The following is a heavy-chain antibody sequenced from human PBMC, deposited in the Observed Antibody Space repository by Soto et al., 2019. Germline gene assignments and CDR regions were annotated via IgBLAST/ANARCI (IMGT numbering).Heavy chain of an antibody. CDR2: IYYSGST. CDR3: ATSNWFDP. J-gene: IGHJ5*02. CDR1: GGTISSWY. V-gene: IGHV4-59*08. Sequence: SETLSLTCTVSGGTISSWYWSWIRQPPGKGLEWIGYIYYSGSTNCNPSLKSRVTISVDTSKNQFSLKLSSVTAADTAVYYCATSNWFDPWGQGTLVTVS.